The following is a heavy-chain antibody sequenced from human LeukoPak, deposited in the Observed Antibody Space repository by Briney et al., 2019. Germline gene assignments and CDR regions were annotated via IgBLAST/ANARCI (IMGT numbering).Heavy chain of an antibody. Sequence: GGSLRLSCAASGFTFSSYWMSWVRQAPGKGLEWVASIKEDGSEKHYVDSVKGRFTISRDNAKNTLYLQMNSLGAEDTAAYYCARGDYYGMDVWGQGTTVIVSS. J-gene: IGHJ6*02. CDR3: ARGDYYGMDV. CDR2: IKEDGSEK. CDR1: GFTFSSYW. V-gene: IGHV3-7*01. D-gene: IGHD3-10*01.